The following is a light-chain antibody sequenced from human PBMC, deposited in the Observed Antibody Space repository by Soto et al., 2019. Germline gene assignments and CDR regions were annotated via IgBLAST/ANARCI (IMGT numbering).Light chain of an antibody. CDR1: SSDVGGYNY. CDR3: NSYAGSNVYV. V-gene: IGLV2-8*01. CDR2: EVS. J-gene: IGLJ1*01. Sequence: QSLLTQPPSASGSPGQSVTISCPGTSSDVGGYNYVSWYQQHPGKAPKLMIYEVSKRPSGVPDRFSGSKSGNTASLTVSGLQAEDEADYYCNSYAGSNVYVFGTGTKVTVL.